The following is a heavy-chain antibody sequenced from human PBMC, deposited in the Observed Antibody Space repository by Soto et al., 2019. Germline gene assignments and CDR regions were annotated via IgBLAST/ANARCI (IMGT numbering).Heavy chain of an antibody. D-gene: IGHD6-19*01. CDR2: IYYSGST. J-gene: IGHJ4*02. CDR1: TGSVSSGSYY. CDR3: ATGNASGLFFDY. Sequence: PSETLSLTCTVSTGSVSSGSYYWSWIRQPPGKGLEWIGYIYYSGSTDYSPSLKSRVTMSVDTSKKQFSLKLSSVTAADTAVYYCATGNASGLFFDYWGQGTLVTSPQ. V-gene: IGHV4-61*01.